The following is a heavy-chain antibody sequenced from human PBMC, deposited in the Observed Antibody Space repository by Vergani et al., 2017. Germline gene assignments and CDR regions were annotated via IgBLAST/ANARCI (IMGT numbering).Heavy chain of an antibody. J-gene: IGHJ4*02. D-gene: IGHD1-26*01. CDR1: GFTFSSYS. Sequence: EVQLVESGGGLVKPGGSLRLSCAASGFTFSSYSMNWVRQAPGKGLEWVSSISSSSSYIYYADSVKGRFTISRDNAKNTLYLQMNSLRAEDTAVYYCAKGGLVGAPFDYWGQGTLVTVSS. V-gene: IGHV3-21*04. CDR3: AKGGLVGAPFDY. CDR2: ISSSSSYI.